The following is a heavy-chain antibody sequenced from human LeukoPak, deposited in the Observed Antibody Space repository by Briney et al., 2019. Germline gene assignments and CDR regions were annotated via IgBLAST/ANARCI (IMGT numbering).Heavy chain of an antibody. D-gene: IGHD3-22*01. CDR2: IWYDGSNK. CDR3: ARDSGYYDSSGYYHY. V-gene: IGHV3-33*01. Sequence: GGSLRLSCAASGFTFSSYGMHWVRQAPGKGLEWVAVIWYDGSNKYYADSVKGRFTISRDNSKNTLYLQMNSLRAEDTAVYYCARDSGYYDSSGYYHYWGQGILVTVSS. J-gene: IGHJ4*02. CDR1: GFTFSSYG.